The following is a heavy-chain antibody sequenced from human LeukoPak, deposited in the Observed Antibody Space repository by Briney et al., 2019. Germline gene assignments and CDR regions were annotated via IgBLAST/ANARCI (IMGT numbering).Heavy chain of an antibody. J-gene: IGHJ4*02. V-gene: IGHV1-69*13. CDR3: ARVLVDCSSTSCYPDY. CDR2: IIPIFGTA. D-gene: IGHD2-2*01. CDR1: GGTFSSYS. Sequence: SVKVSCKASGGTFSSYSISWVRQAPGQGLEWMGGIIPIFGTANYTQKFQGRVTITADESTSTANMELSSLRSDDTAVYYCARVLVDCSSTSCYPDYWGQGTLVTVSS.